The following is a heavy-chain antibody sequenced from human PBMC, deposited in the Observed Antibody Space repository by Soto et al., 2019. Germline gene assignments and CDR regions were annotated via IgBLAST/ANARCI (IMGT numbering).Heavy chain of an antibody. CDR3: AKVLSKNYYYPFDF. V-gene: IGHV3-23*01. Sequence: LRLSCTASGFTFSDYAMAWVRQAPGKGLEWVSTISGGSSVTYYGDSVKGRFTISRDNAKKTLFLQLNRLSAEDTATYYCAKVLSKNYYYPFDFWGQGTQVTVSS. CDR1: GFTFSDYA. J-gene: IGHJ4*02. D-gene: IGHD3-10*01. CDR2: ISGGSSVT.